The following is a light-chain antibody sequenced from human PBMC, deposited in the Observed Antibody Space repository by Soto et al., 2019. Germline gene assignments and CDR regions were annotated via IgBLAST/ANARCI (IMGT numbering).Light chain of an antibody. CDR3: SSYTSNSTLVV. CDR1: SSDVGGYNY. CDR2: DVS. J-gene: IGLJ2*01. V-gene: IGLV2-14*01. Sequence: QSVLTQPASVSGSPGQSITISCTGTSSDVGGYNYVSWYQQHPGKAPKLMIYDVSNRPSGVSNRFSGSKSGNTASLTISGPQAEDEADYYCSSYTSNSTLVVFGGGTKLTVL.